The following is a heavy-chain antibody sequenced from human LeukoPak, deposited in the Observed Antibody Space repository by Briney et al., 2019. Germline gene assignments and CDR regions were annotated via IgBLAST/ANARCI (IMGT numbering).Heavy chain of an antibody. V-gene: IGHV4-30-4*01. J-gene: IGHJ4*02. CDR1: GVSISSGDYY. CDR3: ARVPLRSGAAG. Sequence: PSETLSLTCTVSGVSISSGDYYWSWIRQPPGKGLEWIGYIYYSGSTYYNPSLKSRVTISVDTSKNQFSLKLSSVTAADTAVYYCARVPLRSGAAGWGQGTLVTVSS. D-gene: IGHD1-26*01. CDR2: IYYSGST.